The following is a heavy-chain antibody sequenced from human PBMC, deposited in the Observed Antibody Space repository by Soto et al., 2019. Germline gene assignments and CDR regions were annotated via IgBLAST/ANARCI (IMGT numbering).Heavy chain of an antibody. CDR1: GYSISSSNW. Sequence: SETLSLTCAVSGYSISSSNWWGWIRQPPGKGLEWIGYIYYSGTTYYNPSLKSRVTMSVDTSKNQFPLKLTSVTAVDTAVYYCARREIQGPIDYWGQGTLVTVSS. D-gene: IGHD1-26*01. CDR2: IYYSGTT. J-gene: IGHJ4*02. CDR3: ARREIQGPIDY. V-gene: IGHV4-28*01.